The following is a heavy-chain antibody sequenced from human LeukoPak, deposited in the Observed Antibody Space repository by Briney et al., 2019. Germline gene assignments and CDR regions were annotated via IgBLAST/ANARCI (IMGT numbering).Heavy chain of an antibody. Sequence: GGSLRLSCAASGFIISSYWISWVRQAPGKGLEWVANIKQDGSEKYYVDSVKGRFTISRDNAKNSLYLQMNSLRAEDTAVYYCVICEVTGAHCCGGSRYYYYYYYMDVWGKGTTVTVSS. V-gene: IGHV3-7*01. J-gene: IGHJ6*03. CDR1: GFIISSYW. CDR2: IKQDGSEK. CDR3: VICEVTGAHCCGGSRYYYYYYYMDV. D-gene: IGHD2-15*01.